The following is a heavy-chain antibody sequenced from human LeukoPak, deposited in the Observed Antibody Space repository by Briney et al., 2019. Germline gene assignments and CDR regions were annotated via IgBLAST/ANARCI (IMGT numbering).Heavy chain of an antibody. J-gene: IGHJ4*02. D-gene: IGHD3-22*01. CDR2: ISAYIGNT. V-gene: IGHV1-18*01. Sequence: ASVKVSCKASGYTFTSYGISWVRQAPGQGLEWMGWISAYIGNTNYAQKFQGRVTMTRDTSTSTVYMELSSLRSEDTAVYYCASYDSSGYYPHWGQGTLVTVSS. CDR3: ASYDSSGYYPH. CDR1: GYTFTSYG.